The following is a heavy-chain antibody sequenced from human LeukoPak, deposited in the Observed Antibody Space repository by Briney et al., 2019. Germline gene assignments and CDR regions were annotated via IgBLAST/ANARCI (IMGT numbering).Heavy chain of an antibody. CDR1: GFTFSSYG. CDR2: ISGRRDST. Sequence: GGSLRLSCAASGFTFSSYGMSWARQAPGKGLEWVSTISGRRDSTSYADSVKGRFTISRDNSKNTLYLQMNSLRAEDTAVYYCAKDPNFYYCMDVWGKGTTVTISS. J-gene: IGHJ6*03. V-gene: IGHV3-23*01. CDR3: AKDPNFYYCMDV.